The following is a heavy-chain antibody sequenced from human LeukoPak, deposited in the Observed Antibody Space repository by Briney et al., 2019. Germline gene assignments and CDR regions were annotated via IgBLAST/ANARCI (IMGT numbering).Heavy chain of an antibody. D-gene: IGHD5-24*01. J-gene: IGHJ4*02. Sequence: GGSLRLSCAASGFTFSSYSMNWVRQAPGKGLEWVSVIYTGGNTYYADSVKGRFTISRDNSKNTVYLQMNSLRADDTAVYYCARCRDGYNFDYWGRGTLVTVSS. CDR3: ARCRDGYNFDY. CDR2: IYTGGNT. V-gene: IGHV3-53*01. CDR1: GFTFSSYS.